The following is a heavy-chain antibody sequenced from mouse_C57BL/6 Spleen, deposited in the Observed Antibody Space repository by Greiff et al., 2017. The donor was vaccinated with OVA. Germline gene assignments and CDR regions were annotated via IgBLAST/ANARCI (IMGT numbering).Heavy chain of an antibody. CDR1: GFTFSSYA. CDR2: ISDGGSYT. CDR3: ARDGGYYAMDY. J-gene: IGHJ4*01. Sequence: EVQVVESGGGLVKPGGSLKLSCAASGFTFSSYAMSWVRQTPEKRLEWVATISDGGSYTYYPDNVKGRFTISRDNAKNNLYLQMSHLKSEDTAMYYCARDGGYYAMDYWGQGTSVTVSS. V-gene: IGHV5-4*01.